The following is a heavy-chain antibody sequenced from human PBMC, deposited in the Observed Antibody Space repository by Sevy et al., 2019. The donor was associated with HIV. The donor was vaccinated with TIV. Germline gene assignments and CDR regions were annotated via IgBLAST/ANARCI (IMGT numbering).Heavy chain of an antibody. CDR1: GFSFSEYG. CDR2: ISRSGANI. Sequence: GGSLRLSCAASGFSFSEYGMHWVRQAPGKGLEWISHISRSGANIYYADSVKGRFTISRDNVKNSVSLQMNNLRAEDTAVYYCAKSHFDWLFLFDYWGQGTLVTVSS. J-gene: IGHJ4*02. D-gene: IGHD3-9*01. V-gene: IGHV3-48*03. CDR3: AKSHFDWLFLFDY.